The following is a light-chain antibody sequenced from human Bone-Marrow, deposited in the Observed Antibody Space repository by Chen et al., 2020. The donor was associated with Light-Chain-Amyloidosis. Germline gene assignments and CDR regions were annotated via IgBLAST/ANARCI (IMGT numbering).Light chain of an antibody. CDR1: SPNIGAGFD. Sequence: QSVLTQPPSVSGAPVQRVTISCTGSSPNIGAGFDAHWYQRLPGTAPKLLIYANNNRPSGVPDRFSGSNSGTSASLAITGLQAEAEADYYCQAYDNSLSGSRIFGGGTKLTVL. V-gene: IGLV1-40*01. CDR3: QAYDNSLSGSRI. CDR2: ANN. J-gene: IGLJ2*01.